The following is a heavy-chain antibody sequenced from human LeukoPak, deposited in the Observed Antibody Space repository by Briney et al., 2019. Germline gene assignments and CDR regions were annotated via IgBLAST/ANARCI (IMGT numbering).Heavy chain of an antibody. D-gene: IGHD3-22*01. J-gene: IGHJ6*02. CDR1: GFSVSSYY. CDR3: AREPPMSRYYYGMDV. Sequence: GGSLRLSCATSGFSVSSYYVHWVRQAPGKGLEWVSVIYSGGSIYYADSVKGRFIISRDNSKNTLDLQLNSLRAEDTAVYYCAREPPMSRYYYGMDVWGQGTTVTVSS. CDR2: IYSGGSI. V-gene: IGHV3-66*01.